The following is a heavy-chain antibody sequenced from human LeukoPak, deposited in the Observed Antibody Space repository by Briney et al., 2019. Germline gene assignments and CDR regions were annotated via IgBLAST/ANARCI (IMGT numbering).Heavy chain of an antibody. CDR2: IKSKTDGGTT. CDR3: ARAFSGSYPPQDY. CDR1: GFTFSNAW. V-gene: IGHV3-15*01. J-gene: IGHJ4*02. D-gene: IGHD1-26*01. Sequence: PGGSLRLSCAASGFTFSNAWMSWVRQAPGKGLEWVGRIKSKTDGGTTDYAAPVKGRFTISRDDSKNTLYLQMNSLKTEDTAVYYCARAFSGSYPPQDYWGQGTLVTVSS.